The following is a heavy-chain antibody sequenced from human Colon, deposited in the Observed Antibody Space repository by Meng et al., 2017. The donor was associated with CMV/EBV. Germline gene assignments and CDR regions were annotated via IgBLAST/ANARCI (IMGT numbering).Heavy chain of an antibody. CDR1: GYTLSDYY. V-gene: IGHV1-2*02. J-gene: IGHJ4*02. CDR2: IRSDGRAT. Sequence: VPLMQSGGGVKEPGASVKVSCKTSGYTLSDYYMHWVRRAPGQGVGWMGWIRSDGRATNYEQEFRGRVTMTRDASVSTAYMELSGLTSDDTAVYFCVRSSGWSLFDYWGPGALVTVSS. D-gene: IGHD6-19*01. CDR3: VRSSGWSLFDY.